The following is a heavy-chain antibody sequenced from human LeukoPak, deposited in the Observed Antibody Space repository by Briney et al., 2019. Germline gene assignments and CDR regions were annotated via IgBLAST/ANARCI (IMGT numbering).Heavy chain of an antibody. CDR3: ARQGSYSSSWYYLDYFDY. V-gene: IGHV4-39*01. Sequence: SETLSLTCTVSGGSISSSSYYWGWIRQPPGKGLEWIGSIYYSGSTYYNPSLKGRVTISVDTSKNQFSLKLSSVTAADTAVYYCARQGSYSSSWYYLDYFDYWGQGTLVTVSS. D-gene: IGHD6-13*01. J-gene: IGHJ4*02. CDR2: IYYSGST. CDR1: GGSISSSSYY.